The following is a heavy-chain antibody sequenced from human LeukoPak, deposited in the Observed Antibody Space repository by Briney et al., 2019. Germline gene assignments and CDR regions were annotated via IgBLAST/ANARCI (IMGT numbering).Heavy chain of an antibody. CDR1: GGSFSGYY. Sequence: SETLSLTCAVYGGSFSGYYWSWIRQPPGKGLEWIGEINHSGSTNYNPSLKSRVTISVDTYKNQFSLKLSSVTAADTAVYYCARGGRHKDPWGQGTLVTVSS. CDR3: ARGGRHKDP. V-gene: IGHV4-34*01. CDR2: INHSGST. D-gene: IGHD2-21*01. J-gene: IGHJ5*02.